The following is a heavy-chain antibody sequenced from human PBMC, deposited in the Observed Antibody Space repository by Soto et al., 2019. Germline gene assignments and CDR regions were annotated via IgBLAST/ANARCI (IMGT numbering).Heavy chain of an antibody. D-gene: IGHD3-10*01. V-gene: IGHV3-23*01. CDR3: AKDPTELFRHDLNWFDP. CDR2: ISGSGGST. J-gene: IGHJ5*02. CDR1: GFTFSSYA. Sequence: GGSLRLSCAASGFTFSSYAMSWVRQAPGKGLEWVSAISGSGGSTYYADSVKGRFTISRDNSKNTLYLQMNSLRAEDTAVYYCAKDPTELFRHDLNWFDPWGQGTLVTVSS.